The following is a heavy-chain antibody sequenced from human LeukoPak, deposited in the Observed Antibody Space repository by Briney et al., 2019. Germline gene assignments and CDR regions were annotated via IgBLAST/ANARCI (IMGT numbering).Heavy chain of an antibody. Sequence: ASVKVSCKASGYTFTSYYMHWVRQAPGQGLEWMGIINPSGGSTSYAQKFQGRVTMTRDTSTSTVYMELSSLRSEDTAVYYCARDYRITMVRGVRGAFDIWGQGTMVTVSS. CDR3: ARDYRITMVRGVRGAFDI. CDR1: GYTFTSYY. CDR2: INPSGGST. D-gene: IGHD3-10*01. J-gene: IGHJ3*02. V-gene: IGHV1-46*01.